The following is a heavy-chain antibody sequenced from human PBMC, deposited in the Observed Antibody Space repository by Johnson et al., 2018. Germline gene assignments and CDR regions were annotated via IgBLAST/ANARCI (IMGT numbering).Heavy chain of an antibody. V-gene: IGHV4-4*02. J-gene: IGHJ3*02. CDR2: IFGRGNT. Sequence: QVQLQESGPGLVKSSGTLSLTCAVSGASVNSNKWWSWVRQTPGKGLEWIGEIFGRGNTNYNPSRKSRLTLSVDKSKNQFSLILTSVTAADTAMYYCVHSGDDALLIWGHGIMVTVSS. D-gene: IGHD5-12*01. CDR3: VHSGDDALLI. CDR1: GASVNSNKW.